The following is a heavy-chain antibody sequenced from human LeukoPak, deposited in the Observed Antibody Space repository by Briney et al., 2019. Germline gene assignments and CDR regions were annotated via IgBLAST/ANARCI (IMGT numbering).Heavy chain of an antibody. CDR1: GFTFSNAW. CDR3: TTDNFFCSGGSCYFV. CDR2: IKSKTDGGTT. D-gene: IGHD2-15*01. J-gene: IGHJ4*02. V-gene: IGHV3-15*01. Sequence: PGGSLRLPCAASGFTFSNAWMSWVRQAPGKGLEWVGRIKSKTDGGTTDYAAPVKGRFTISRDDSKNTLYLQMNSLKTEDTAVYYCTTDNFFCSGGSCYFVWGQGTLVTVSS.